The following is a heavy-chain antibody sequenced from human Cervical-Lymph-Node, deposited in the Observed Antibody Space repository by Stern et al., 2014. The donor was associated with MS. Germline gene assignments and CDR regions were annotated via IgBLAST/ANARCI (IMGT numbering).Heavy chain of an antibody. CDR3: VKGDDFYGMDV. CDR1: GFSFDDYT. J-gene: IGHJ6*02. V-gene: IGHV3-43*01. CDR2: TTWDGDRA. Sequence: EVQLVESGGVVVQPGGSLRLSCAAAGFSFDDYTMHWVRQVPGTGLEWVALTTWDGDRADYTDSVQGRVPISRDNSKSSLYLQMNSLTTEDTALYYCVKGDDFYGMDVWGQGTTVTVS.